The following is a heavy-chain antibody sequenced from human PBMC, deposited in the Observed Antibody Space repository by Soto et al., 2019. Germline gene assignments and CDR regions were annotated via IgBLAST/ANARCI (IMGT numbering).Heavy chain of an antibody. CDR1: GFIFGEFY. CDR3: VRGGGGGLFDP. Sequence: GGSLRPSCAGAGFIFGEFYISWIRPAPGKGLGWLSYISPGSRYPAYADSVKGRFTISRDNAKRSLYLQMMSLTAEDTAIYYCVRGGGGGLFDPWGQGTMVTVSS. CDR2: ISPGSRYP. V-gene: IGHV3-11*06. J-gene: IGHJ5*02. D-gene: IGHD2-15*01.